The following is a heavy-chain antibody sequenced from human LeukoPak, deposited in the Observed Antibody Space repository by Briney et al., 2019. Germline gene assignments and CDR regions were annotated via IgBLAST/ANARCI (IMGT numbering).Heavy chain of an antibody. CDR1: GVSFKDYY. V-gene: IGHV4-34*01. CDR3: TRMTTGHDY. CDR2: INHSGYT. Sequence: SETLSLTCAVSGVSFKDYYWSWVRQTPGKGLEWIGEINHSGYTNDSPSLKSRVTLSIDTSRKQFSLNLRSVTVADTGIYYCTRMTTGHDYWGQGTLVTVSS. D-gene: IGHD4-17*01. J-gene: IGHJ4*02.